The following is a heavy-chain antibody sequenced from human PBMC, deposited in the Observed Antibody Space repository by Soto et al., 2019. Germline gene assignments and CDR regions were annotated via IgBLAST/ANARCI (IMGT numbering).Heavy chain of an antibody. D-gene: IGHD4-17*01. V-gene: IGHV1-69*02. J-gene: IGHJ5*02. CDR3: ATVYGELGWFAP. Sequence: QVQLVQSGAEVKKPGSSVKVSCKASGGTFSSYTISWVRQAPGQGLEWMGRIIPILGIANYAQKFQGRVTITGDKPTGTAYMALSSLISKDTAVYYCATVYGELGWFAPWGQGTLVTVSS. CDR2: IIPILGIA. CDR1: GGTFSSYT.